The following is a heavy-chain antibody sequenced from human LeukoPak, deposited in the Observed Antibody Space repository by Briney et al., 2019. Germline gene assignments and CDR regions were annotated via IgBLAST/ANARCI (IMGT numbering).Heavy chain of an antibody. V-gene: IGHV3-21*01. CDR3: ARGMVRYFDWESGYYYYGMDV. CDR2: ISSSSSYI. Sequence: GGSLRLSCAASGFTFSSYSMNWVRQAPGKGLEWVSSISSSSSYIYYADSVKGRFTISRDNAKNSLYLQMNSLRAEDTAVYYCARGMVRYFDWESGYYYYGMDVWGQGTTVTVSS. CDR1: GFTFSSYS. J-gene: IGHJ6*02. D-gene: IGHD3-9*01.